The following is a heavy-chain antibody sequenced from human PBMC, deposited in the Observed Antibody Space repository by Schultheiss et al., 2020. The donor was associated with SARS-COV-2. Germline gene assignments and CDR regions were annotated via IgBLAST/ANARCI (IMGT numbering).Heavy chain of an antibody. CDR2: INHSGST. CDR3: ARTEIQRLDY. CDR1: SGSFSGYY. V-gene: IGHV4-34*01. D-gene: IGHD5-18*01. J-gene: IGHJ4*02. Sequence: SETLSLTCAVYSGSFSGYYWSWIRQPPGKGLEWIGEINHSGSTNYNPSLKSRVTISVDTSKNQFSLKLSSVTAADTAVYYCARTEIQRLDYWGQGIPVTVSS.